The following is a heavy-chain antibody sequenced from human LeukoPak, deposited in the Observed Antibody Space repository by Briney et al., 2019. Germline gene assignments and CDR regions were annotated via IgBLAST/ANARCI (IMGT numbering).Heavy chain of an antibody. D-gene: IGHD1-1*01. CDR1: GYSISSSAYY. V-gene: IGHV4-31*03. J-gene: IGHJ4*02. CDR3: ARDMSGNGGPDF. Sequence: PSETLSLTCSVSGYSISSSAYYWSWIRQPPGKGLEWIGYIYYSGTTYYNPSLKSRVSISIDASTNDFSLRLSSVTAADTAVYYCARDMSGNGGPDFWGQGTLVTVSS. CDR2: IYYSGTT.